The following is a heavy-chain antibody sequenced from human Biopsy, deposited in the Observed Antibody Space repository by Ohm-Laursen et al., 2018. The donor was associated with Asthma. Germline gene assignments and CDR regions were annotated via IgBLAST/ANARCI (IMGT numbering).Heavy chain of an antibody. Sequence: SSVKVSCKSLGGTFSTYVIGWVRQAPGQGLEWMGGINSVFGTTTYPQKFQDRVTITADDSTSTVYMELSSLRSEDTAVYYCARKAGSCISRTCYSLDFRGQGTLVTVSS. J-gene: IGHJ4*02. CDR1: GGTFSTYV. V-gene: IGHV1-69*01. CDR2: INSVFGTT. D-gene: IGHD2-2*01. CDR3: ARKAGSCISRTCYSLDF.